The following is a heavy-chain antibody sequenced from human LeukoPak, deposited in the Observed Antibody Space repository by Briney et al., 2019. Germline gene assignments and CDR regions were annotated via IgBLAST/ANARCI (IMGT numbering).Heavy chain of an antibody. V-gene: IGHV4-39*01. D-gene: IGHD4-23*01. CDR3: ARHSRTVGSVGIDP. J-gene: IGHJ5*02. CDR2: IYYTGST. Sequence: SETLSLTCTVSGGSISSSGYYWGWIRQLPGKGLEWIGNIYYTGSTYYNPSLKSRVTISVDTSKNQFSLKLSSVTAADTAVYYCARHSRTVGSVGIDPWGQGTLVTVSS. CDR1: GGSISSSGYY.